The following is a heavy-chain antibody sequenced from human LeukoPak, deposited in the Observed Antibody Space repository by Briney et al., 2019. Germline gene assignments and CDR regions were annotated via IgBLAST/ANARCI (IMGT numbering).Heavy chain of an antibody. CDR3: ARDHCSGGNCNAYYDF. CDR1: GYSFTSYG. J-gene: IGHJ4*02. Sequence: ASVKVSCKASGYSFTSYGISWVRQAPGQGLEWMGWISTYSDKTNYVQRLQGRVTMTTDTSTSTAYMELRSLTSDDTAVYYCARDHCSGGNCNAYYDFWGQGALVTVSS. V-gene: IGHV1-18*01. CDR2: ISTYSDKT. D-gene: IGHD2-15*01.